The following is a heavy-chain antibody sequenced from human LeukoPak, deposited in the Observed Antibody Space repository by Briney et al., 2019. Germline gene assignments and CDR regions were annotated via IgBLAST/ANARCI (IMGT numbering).Heavy chain of an antibody. J-gene: IGHJ4*02. CDR3: AKDGYYDSSGYYGY. CDR2: ISGSGGST. D-gene: IGHD3-22*01. CDR1: GGSFSGYY. Sequence: ETLSLTCAVYGGSFSGYYWSWIRQPPGKGLEWVSAISGSGGSTYYADSVKGRFTISRDNSKNTLYLQMNSLRAEDTAVYYCAKDGYYDSSGYYGYWGQGTLVTVSS. V-gene: IGHV3-23*01.